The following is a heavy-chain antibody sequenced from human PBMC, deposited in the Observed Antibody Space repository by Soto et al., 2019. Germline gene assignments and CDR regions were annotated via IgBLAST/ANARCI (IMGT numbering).Heavy chain of an antibody. Sequence: GVPVKVSCKACGDTVTSYVISWARQAPGQGLEWMGWISAYNGNTNYAQKLQGRVTMTTDTSTSTAYMELRSLRSDDTAVYYCAREYCGGDCYRDHYYYYGMDVWGQGNTVTVSS. CDR1: GDTVTSYV. CDR3: AREYCGGDCYRDHYYYYGMDV. D-gene: IGHD2-21*02. CDR2: ISAYNGNT. J-gene: IGHJ6*02. V-gene: IGHV1-18*01.